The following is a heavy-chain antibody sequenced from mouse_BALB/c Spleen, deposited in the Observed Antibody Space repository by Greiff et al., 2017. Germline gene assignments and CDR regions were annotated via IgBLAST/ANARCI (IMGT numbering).Heavy chain of an antibody. J-gene: IGHJ4*01. CDR1: GFSLTSYG. Sequence: VQGVESGPGLVAPSQSLSITCTVSGFSLTSYGVHWVRQPPGKGLEWLGVIWAGGSTNYNSALMSRLSISKDNSKSQVFLKMNSLQTDDTAMYYCARDLVTTVVAPNAMDYWGQGTSVTVSS. CDR2: IWAGGST. CDR3: ARDLVTTVVAPNAMDY. D-gene: IGHD1-1*01. V-gene: IGHV2-9*02.